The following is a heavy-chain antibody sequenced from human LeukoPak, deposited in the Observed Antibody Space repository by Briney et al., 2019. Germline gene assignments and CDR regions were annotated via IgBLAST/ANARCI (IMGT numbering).Heavy chain of an antibody. D-gene: IGHD3-16*01. CDR1: GFTFSSYE. J-gene: IGHJ4*02. CDR2: IRTSTASAYNT. CDR3: ARDQRFAFDY. V-gene: IGHV3-48*02. Sequence: GGSLRLSCAASGFTFSSYEMNWVRQAPGRGLEWVANIRTSTASAYNTNYADSVQGRVIISRDDAKKTLYLHMNGLRDDDTAVYYCARDQRFAFDYWGQGILVTVSS.